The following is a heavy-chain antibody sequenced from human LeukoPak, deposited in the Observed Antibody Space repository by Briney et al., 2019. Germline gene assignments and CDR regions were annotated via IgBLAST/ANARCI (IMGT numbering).Heavy chain of an antibody. V-gene: IGHV3-7*03. CDR2: IREERGQE. CDR3: ANTRDYFDY. J-gene: IGHJ4*02. CDR1: GLTVSNHW. D-gene: IGHD3-3*01. Sequence: GGSLRLSCVASGLTVSNHWMSWVRQAPGKGLEWVANIREERGQEYYVDSVKGRFTISKNSAKNSLYLQMNTLRVEDTAMYYCANTRDYFDYWGQGTLVTVSS.